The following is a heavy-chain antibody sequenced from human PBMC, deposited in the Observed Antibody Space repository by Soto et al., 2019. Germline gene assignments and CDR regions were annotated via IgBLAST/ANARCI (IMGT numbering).Heavy chain of an antibody. D-gene: IGHD3-3*01. CDR3: AHRVLRTVFGLVTTTAIYFDF. Sequence: QITLNESGPTVVRPTETLTLTCRFSGFSLTTSGLGVGWIRQSPGNAPEWLALIYWDDDKRYSASLKSRLTITKDTSKNQVVLTVSDLDPTDTATYYCAHRVLRTVFGLVTTTAIYFDFWGQGTPVAVSS. CDR1: GFSLTTSGLG. CDR2: IYWDDDK. V-gene: IGHV2-5*02. J-gene: IGHJ4*02.